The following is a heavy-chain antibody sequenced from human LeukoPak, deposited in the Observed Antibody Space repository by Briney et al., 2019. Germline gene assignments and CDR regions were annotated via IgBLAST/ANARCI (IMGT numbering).Heavy chain of an antibody. CDR2: MSAYNGNT. Sequence: ASVKVSCKASGYTFTSYGISWVRQAPGQGLEWMGWMSAYNGNTNYAQKLQGRFTMTTDTSTSRGNMELRSLRSDDTAVDYCTSVLPVSDAFDISGQGTMVTVSS. J-gene: IGHJ3*02. CDR3: TSVLPVSDAFDI. D-gene: IGHD1-14*01. V-gene: IGHV1-18*01. CDR1: GYTFTSYG.